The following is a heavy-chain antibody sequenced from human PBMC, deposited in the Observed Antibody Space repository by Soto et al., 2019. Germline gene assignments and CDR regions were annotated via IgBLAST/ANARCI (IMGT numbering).Heavy chain of an antibody. CDR1: GASMTTGGFS. CDR2: VYHRASA. J-gene: IGHJ4*02. Sequence: PSETLSLTCAVSGASMTTGGFSWTWVRQPPGGGLEWIGHVYHRASAQYNPSLKGRVSISVDTSRSLFSLRLTSLTAADTAVYFCTRGSPAPLSLLYFDNWGQGTPVTVSS. D-gene: IGHD2-15*01. V-gene: IGHV4-30-2*01. CDR3: TRGSPAPLSLLYFDN.